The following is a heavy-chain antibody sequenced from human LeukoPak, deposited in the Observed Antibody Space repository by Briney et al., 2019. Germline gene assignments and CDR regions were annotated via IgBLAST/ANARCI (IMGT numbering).Heavy chain of an antibody. V-gene: IGHV4-61*02. D-gene: IGHD5-24*01. CDR3: ARDDRRDGYNFDY. Sequence: SETLSLTCTVSGGSISSGSYYWSWIRQPAGKGLEWIGRIYTSGSTNYNPSLKSRVTISVDTSKNQFSLKLSSVTAADTAVYYCARDDRRDGYNFDYWGQGTLVTVSS. CDR1: GGSISSGSYY. CDR2: IYTSGST. J-gene: IGHJ4*02.